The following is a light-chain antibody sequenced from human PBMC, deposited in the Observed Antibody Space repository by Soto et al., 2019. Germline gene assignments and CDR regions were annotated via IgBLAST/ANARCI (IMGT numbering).Light chain of an antibody. CDR3: QQYENLPI. CDR2: DAS. J-gene: IGKJ5*01. Sequence: DIQMTQSPSSLSASVGDRVTITCQASQNINNYLNWYQQKQGRAPKLLIYDASNLEAGVPSRFRGSVSGTDVTFTISRLQPEDLATYYCQQYENLPIFGQGTRLEIK. CDR1: QNINNY. V-gene: IGKV1-33*01.